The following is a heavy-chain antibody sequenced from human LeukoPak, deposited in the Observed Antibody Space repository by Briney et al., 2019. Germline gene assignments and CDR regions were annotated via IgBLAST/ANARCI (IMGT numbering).Heavy chain of an antibody. J-gene: IGHJ4*01. CDR3: ARLSAMLRGPEPIYYFDY. Sequence: GGSLRLSCAASGFTFSSYSMSWVRQAPGKGLEWVSSISISSSYIYYAESVKGRFTISRDNAKNSLYLQMNSLRAEDTAMYYCARLSAMLRGPEPIYYFDYWGQGTLVTVSS. D-gene: IGHD3-10*01. CDR2: ISISSSYI. CDR1: GFTFSSYS. V-gene: IGHV3-21*01.